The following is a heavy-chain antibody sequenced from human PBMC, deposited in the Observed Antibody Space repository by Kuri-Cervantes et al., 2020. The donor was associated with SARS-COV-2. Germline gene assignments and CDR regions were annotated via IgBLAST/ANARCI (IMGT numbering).Heavy chain of an antibody. CDR3: ARQRATLWYFDL. CDR1: GGSFSGYY. CDR2: INHSGST. Sequence: GSLRLSCAVYGGSFSGYYWSWIRQPPGKGLEWIGEINHSGSTNYNPSLKSRVTISVDTSKNQFSLKLSSVTAADTAVYYCARQRATLWYFDLWGRGTLVTVSS. D-gene: IGHD2-15*01. V-gene: IGHV4-34*01. J-gene: IGHJ2*01.